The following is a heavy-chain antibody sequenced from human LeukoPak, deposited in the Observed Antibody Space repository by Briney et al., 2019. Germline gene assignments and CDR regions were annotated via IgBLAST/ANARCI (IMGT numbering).Heavy chain of an antibody. CDR3: TRWFGYGGNSGSYYFDY. J-gene: IGHJ4*02. CDR2: IRSKAYGGTT. D-gene: IGHD4-23*01. CDR1: GFTFSDYY. Sequence: SLRLSCAASGFTFSDYYMGWIRQAPGKGLEWVGFIRSKAYGGTTEYAASVKGRFTISRDDSKSIAYLQMNSLKTEDTAVYYCTRWFGYGGNSGSYYFDYWGQGTLVTVSS. V-gene: IGHV3-49*03.